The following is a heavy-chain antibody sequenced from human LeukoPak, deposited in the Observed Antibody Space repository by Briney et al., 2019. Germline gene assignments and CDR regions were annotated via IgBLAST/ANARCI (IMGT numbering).Heavy chain of an antibody. D-gene: IGHD6-13*01. J-gene: IGHJ4*02. CDR2: ITWNSGNI. CDR1: GFTFADYA. Sequence: GGSLRLSCVASGFTFADYAMHWVRQAPGKGLEWVSGITWNSGNIGYADSVKGRFTISRDNAKNSLYLQMNSLRAEDTALYYCAKDKAQQLAFDYWGQGTLVTVSS. CDR3: AKDKAQQLAFDY. V-gene: IGHV3-9*01.